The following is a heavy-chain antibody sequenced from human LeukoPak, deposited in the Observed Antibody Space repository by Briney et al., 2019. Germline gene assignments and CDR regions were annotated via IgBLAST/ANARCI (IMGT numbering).Heavy chain of an antibody. CDR2: MNPNSGNT. V-gene: IGHV1-8*01. J-gene: IGHJ4*02. CDR3: ARAGINSGTLAF. CDR1: GYTFTNYD. Sequence: ASVKVFCKASGYTFTNYDINWVRQATGQGLEWVGWMNPNSGNTAYAPKFQGRVTMTRNTSISTAYMELTSLRSEDTAMFYCARAGINSGTLAFWAQGTLVTVSS. D-gene: IGHD4-23*01.